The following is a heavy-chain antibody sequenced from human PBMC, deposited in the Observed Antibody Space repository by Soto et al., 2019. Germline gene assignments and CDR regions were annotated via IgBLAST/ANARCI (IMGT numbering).Heavy chain of an antibody. J-gene: IGHJ4*02. V-gene: IGHV3-30*18. D-gene: IGHD2-15*01. CDR3: AKETYSGPLDY. CDR2: ISYDGSNK. CDR1: GFTFSSYG. Sequence: QVQLVESGGGVVQPGRSLRLSCAASGFTFSSYGMHWVRQAPGKGLEWVAVISYDGSNKYYADSVKGRFTISRGNSKNPIYLQMNSLRAEDTAVYYCAKETYSGPLDYWGQGTLVTVSS.